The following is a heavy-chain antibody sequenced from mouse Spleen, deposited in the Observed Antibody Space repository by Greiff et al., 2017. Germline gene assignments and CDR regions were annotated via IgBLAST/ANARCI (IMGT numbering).Heavy chain of an antibody. CDR2: IRNKANGYTT. Sequence: DVKLVESGGGLVQPGGSLSLSCAASGFTFTDYYMSWVRQPPGKALEWLGFIRNKANGYTTEYSASVKGRFTISRDNSQSILYLQMNALRAEDSATYYCASISLGRFAYWGQGTLVTVSA. CDR3: ASISLGRFAY. V-gene: IGHV7-3*01. D-gene: IGHD4-1*01. CDR1: GFTFTDYY. J-gene: IGHJ3*01.